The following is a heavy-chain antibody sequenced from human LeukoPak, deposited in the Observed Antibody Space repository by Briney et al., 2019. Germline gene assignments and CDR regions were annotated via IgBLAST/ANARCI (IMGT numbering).Heavy chain of an antibody. J-gene: IGHJ4*02. D-gene: IGHD3-10*01. CDR3: ARASSYGLMSYDFDS. CDR1: GFTFSSYA. Sequence: PGGSLRLSCAASGFTFSSYAMNWVRQDPGKGLEWVSGISASGGTTYYADSMKGRFTISRDNSKGTLFLQLNSLRAEDTAVYYCARASSYGLMSYDFDSWGQGTLVTVSS. V-gene: IGHV3-23*01. CDR2: ISASGGTT.